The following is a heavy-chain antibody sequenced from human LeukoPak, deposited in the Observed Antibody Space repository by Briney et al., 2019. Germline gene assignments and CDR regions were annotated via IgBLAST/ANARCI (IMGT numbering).Heavy chain of an antibody. CDR3: ARAPLPPAANYYYMDV. CDR2: IIPIFGTA. D-gene: IGHD2-2*01. V-gene: IGHV1-69*13. Sequence: ASVRVSCKASGGTFSSYAISWVRQAPGQGLEWMGGIIPIFGTANYAQKFQGRVTITADESTSTAYMELSSLRSEDTAVYYCARAPLPPAANYYYMDVWGKGTTVTVSS. J-gene: IGHJ6*03. CDR1: GGTFSSYA.